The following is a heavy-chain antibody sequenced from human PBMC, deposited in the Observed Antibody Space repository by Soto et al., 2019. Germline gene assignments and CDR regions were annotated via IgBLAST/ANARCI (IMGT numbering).Heavy chain of an antibody. J-gene: IGHJ6*02. CDR3: ARAGSNFSGYWVYYYGMDV. CDR1: GYTFTNYC. D-gene: IGHD3-22*01. CDR2: INPSGGST. Sequence: ASVKVSCKASGYTFTNYCMHWVRQAPGQGLEWMGIINPSGGSTSYAQEFQGRVTMTRDTSTSTVYMELSSLRSEDTAVYYCARAGSNFSGYWVYYYGMDVWGQGTKVTVSS. V-gene: IGHV1-46*01.